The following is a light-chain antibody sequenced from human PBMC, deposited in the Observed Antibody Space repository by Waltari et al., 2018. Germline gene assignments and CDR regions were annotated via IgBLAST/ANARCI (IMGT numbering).Light chain of an antibody. CDR3: CSYAGSSTLV. J-gene: IGLJ2*01. CDR1: SSDVGSYNP. CDR2: EGS. Sequence: QSALTQPASVSGSPGQSITISCTGTSSDVGSYNPVSWYQQHPGKAPKLMIYEGSKRPSGVSNRLSGSKSGNTASLTISGLQAEDEADYYCCSYAGSSTLVFGGGTKLTVL. V-gene: IGLV2-23*01.